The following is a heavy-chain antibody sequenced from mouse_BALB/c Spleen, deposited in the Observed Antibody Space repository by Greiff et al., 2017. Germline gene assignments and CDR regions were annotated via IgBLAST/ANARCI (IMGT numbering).Heavy chain of an antibody. J-gene: IGHJ4*01. D-gene: IGHD2-14*01. Sequence: VQLQQSGPELVKPGASVKISCKASGYSFTGYNMNWVKQSNGKSLEWIGSIDPYYGGTSYNQKFKGKATLTVDKSSSTAYMQLKSLTSEDSAVYYCAYRYDVGYAMDYWGQGTSVTVSS. CDR1: GYSFTGYN. CDR2: IDPYYGGT. V-gene: IGHV1-39*01. CDR3: AYRYDVGYAMDY.